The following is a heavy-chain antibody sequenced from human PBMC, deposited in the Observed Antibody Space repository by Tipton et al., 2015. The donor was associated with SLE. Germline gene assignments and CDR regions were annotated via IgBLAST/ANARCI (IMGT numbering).Heavy chain of an antibody. J-gene: IGHJ3*02. CDR1: GYSFTSYW. CDR2: IYPGDSDT. CDR3: ARQTPRGAVGAFDI. Sequence: VQLVQSGAEVKKPGESLKISCKGSGYSFTSYWIGWGRQMPGKGLEWIGIIYPGDSDTRYSPSFQGMVPISADKSISTAYLQWSSLKAPDTAMYYGARQTPRGAVGAFDIWGQGTMVTVSS. D-gene: IGHD2-2*01. V-gene: IGHV5-51*01.